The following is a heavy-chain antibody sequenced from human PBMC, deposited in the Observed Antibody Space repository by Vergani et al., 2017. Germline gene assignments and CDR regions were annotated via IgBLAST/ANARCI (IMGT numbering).Heavy chain of an antibody. J-gene: IGHJ3*02. CDR1: GFTFGDYA. CDR3: AKGGGIVANDYDAFDI. D-gene: IGHD5-12*01. CDR2: ISGSGGST. Sequence: EVQLVESGGGLVQPGRSLRLSCTASGFTFGDYAMSWFRQAPGKGLEWVSAISGSGGSTYYADSVKGRFTISRDNSKNTLYLQMNSLRAEDTAVYYCAKGGGIVANDYDAFDIWGQGTMVTVSS. V-gene: IGHV3-23*04.